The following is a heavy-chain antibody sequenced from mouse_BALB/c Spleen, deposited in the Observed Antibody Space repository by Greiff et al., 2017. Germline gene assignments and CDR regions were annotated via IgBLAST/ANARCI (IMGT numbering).Heavy chain of an antibody. CDR2: INPSSGYT. CDR3: AAYGNYEGFAY. CDR1: GYTFTSYT. D-gene: IGHD2-1*01. J-gene: IGHJ3*01. Sequence: QVQLQQSAAELARPGASVKMSCKASGYTFTSYTMHWVKQRPGQGLEWIGYINPSSGYTEYNQKFKDKTTLTADKSSSTAYMQLSSLTSEDSAVYYCAAYGNYEGFAYWGQGTLVTVSA. V-gene: IGHV1-4*02.